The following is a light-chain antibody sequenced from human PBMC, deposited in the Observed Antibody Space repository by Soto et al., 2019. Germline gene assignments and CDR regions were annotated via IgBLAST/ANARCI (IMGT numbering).Light chain of an antibody. J-gene: IGKJ1*01. CDR3: QEYSSWWT. V-gene: IGKV3-15*01. Sequence: EVVMTQSPATLSVSPGERATLSCRASQIVSRNLAWYRQKPGQAPRLLIHGASTRATGVPARFSGSGSRTEFTLTISSLQSEDFGISFCQEYSSWWTFGQGTKVEIK. CDR2: GAS. CDR1: QIVSRN.